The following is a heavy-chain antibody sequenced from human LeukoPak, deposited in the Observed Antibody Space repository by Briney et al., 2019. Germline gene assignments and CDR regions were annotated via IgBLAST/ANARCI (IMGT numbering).Heavy chain of an antibody. CDR3: ARAGIGYCSGGSCYYDY. CDR1: GGSISSYY. CDR2: FYYSGIT. V-gene: IGHV4-59*01. J-gene: IGHJ4*02. Sequence: SGTLSLTCTVSGGSISSYYWSWIRQPPGKGLEGIGYFYYSGITNYNPSLKSRVTIPGDTSKNQFSLRLSSVTAADTAFYYCARAGIGYCSGGSCYYDYWGQGTLVTVSS. D-gene: IGHD2-15*01.